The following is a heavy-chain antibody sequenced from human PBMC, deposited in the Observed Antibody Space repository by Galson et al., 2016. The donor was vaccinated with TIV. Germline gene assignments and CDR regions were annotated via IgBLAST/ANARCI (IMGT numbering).Heavy chain of an antibody. V-gene: IGHV5-51*01. CDR2: IFPSDSDT. Sequence: QSGAEVKKTGESLKISCKGSGYNFITYWIGWARQMPGKGLEWMGIIFPSDSDTRYSPSFEGQVTISADKSASTISLQWTSLKTSDSGIYYCARRGGSDSPSRALEIWGQGAMVTVSS. CDR1: GYNFITYW. CDR3: ARRGGSDSPSRALEI. J-gene: IGHJ3*02. D-gene: IGHD2-21*01.